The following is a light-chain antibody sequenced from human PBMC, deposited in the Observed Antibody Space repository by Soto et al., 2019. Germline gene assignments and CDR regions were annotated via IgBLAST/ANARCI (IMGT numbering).Light chain of an antibody. J-gene: IGLJ2*01. CDR3: AAWDDSLSGRVV. V-gene: IGLV1-47*01. CDR1: SSNIGSNY. Sequence: QSVLTQPPSASGTPGQRVTISCSGSSSNIGSNYVYWYQQFPGTAPKLLIYRNNQRPSGVPDRFSGSKSGTSASLAISGLRSEDEAAYYCAAWDDSLSGRVVFGGWTKLTVL. CDR2: RNN.